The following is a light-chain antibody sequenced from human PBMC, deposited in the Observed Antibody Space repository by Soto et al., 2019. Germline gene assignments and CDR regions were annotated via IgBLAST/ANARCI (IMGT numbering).Light chain of an antibody. CDR3: QQYNTYPPT. J-gene: IGKJ4*01. Sequence: DIQMTQSPSTLSASVGDRVTITCRASQSISIWLAWYQQKPGKAPKLLIYDASTLESGVPSRFSGRGSGTEFTLTISSLQPDDFATHYCQQYNTYPPTFGGGTKVEIK. CDR2: DAS. V-gene: IGKV1-5*01. CDR1: QSISIW.